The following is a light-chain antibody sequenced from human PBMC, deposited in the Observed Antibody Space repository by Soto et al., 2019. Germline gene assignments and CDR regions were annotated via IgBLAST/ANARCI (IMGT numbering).Light chain of an antibody. CDR3: SSYTSSSTAVV. CDR1: SSDVGGYNY. J-gene: IGLJ2*01. V-gene: IGLV2-14*01. Sequence: QSALTQPASVSGSPGQSITISCTGTSSDVGGYNYVSWYQQHPGKAPKLMIYDVSNRPSGVSNRFSGSKSGNTASLTISGLQAEYEDYYYCSSYTSSSTAVVFGGGTKLTVL. CDR2: DVS.